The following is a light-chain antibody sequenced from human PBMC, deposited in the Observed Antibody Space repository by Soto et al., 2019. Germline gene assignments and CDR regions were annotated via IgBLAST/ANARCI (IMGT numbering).Light chain of an antibody. J-gene: IGLJ3*02. Sequence: QSALTQPASVSGSPGQSITISCMGTHSDIGSYDLVSWYQQFPGKAPKLIIYENTRRPSGVSDRFSGSKSGNTASLTISGLLPEDESDYYCCSYAGGNTLMFGVGTKVTVL. CDR1: HSDIGSYDL. CDR3: CSYAGGNTLM. V-gene: IGLV2-23*01. CDR2: ENT.